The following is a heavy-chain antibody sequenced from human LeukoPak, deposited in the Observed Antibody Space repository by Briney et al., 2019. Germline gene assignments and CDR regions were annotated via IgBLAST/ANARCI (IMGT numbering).Heavy chain of an antibody. CDR1: GFTFSDYY. J-gene: IGHJ4*02. V-gene: IGHV3-11*04. Sequence: GGSLRLSCAASGFTFSDYYMSWIRQAPGKGLEWVSYISSSGSTIYYADSVKGRFTISRDNAKNSLYLQMNSLRAEDTAVYYCARVGRYYDSSGYYFDYWGQGTLVTVSS. D-gene: IGHD3-22*01. CDR2: ISSSGSTI. CDR3: ARVGRYYDSSGYYFDY.